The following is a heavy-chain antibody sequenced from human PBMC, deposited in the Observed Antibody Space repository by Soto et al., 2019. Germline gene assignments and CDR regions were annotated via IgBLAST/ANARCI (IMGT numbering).Heavy chain of an antibody. CDR3: AKVIGYDTSGYAEN. V-gene: IGHV3-23*01. CDR1: GFTFSSYA. Sequence: PGGSLRLSCAASGFTFSSYAMSWVRQAPRKVLEWVSAISGSGGSTDYADSVKGRFTISRDNSKNTLYLQMNRLRAEDTAVYYCAKVIGYDTSGYAENWGQGTQVTVSS. D-gene: IGHD3-22*01. CDR2: ISGSGGST. J-gene: IGHJ4*01.